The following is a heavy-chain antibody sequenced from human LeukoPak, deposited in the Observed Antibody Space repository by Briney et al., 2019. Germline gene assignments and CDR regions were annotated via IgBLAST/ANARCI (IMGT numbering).Heavy chain of an antibody. CDR1: GGSFSGYY. D-gene: IGHD3-10*01. CDR3: ARFKWSSPYYGSGTGYYYGMDV. V-gene: IGHV4-34*01. J-gene: IGHJ6*02. Sequence: SETLSLTCAVYGGSFSGYYWSWIRQPPGKGLEWIGEINHSGSTNYNPSLTSRVTISVDTSKNQFSLKLSSVTAADTAVYYCARFKWSSPYYGSGTGYYYGMDVWGQGTTVTVSS. CDR2: INHSGST.